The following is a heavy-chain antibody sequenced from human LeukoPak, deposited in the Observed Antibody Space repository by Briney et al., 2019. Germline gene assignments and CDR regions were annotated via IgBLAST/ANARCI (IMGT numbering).Heavy chain of an antibody. CDR2: INPNSGGT. Sequence: ASVKVSCKASGYTFTGYYMHWVRQAPGQGLEWMGWINPNSGGTNYAQKFQVRVTMTRDTSISTAYMELSRLRSDDTAVYYCARDGDPRYSAPYNWFDPWGQGTLVTVSS. D-gene: IGHD2-15*01. V-gene: IGHV1-2*02. CDR1: GYTFTGYY. J-gene: IGHJ5*02. CDR3: ARDGDPRYSAPYNWFDP.